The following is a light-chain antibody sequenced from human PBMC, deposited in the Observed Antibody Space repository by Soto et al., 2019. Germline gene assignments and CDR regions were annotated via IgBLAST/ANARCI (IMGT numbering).Light chain of an antibody. CDR1: SGHSSYA. Sequence: QPVLTQSPSASASLGASVKLTCTLSSGHSSYAIAWHQQQPEKGPLYLMKLNSDGRHRKGYGIPDRFSGYSSGAELYLIISSLQSEDEADYYCQTWGTGIHVFGTGTKLTVL. J-gene: IGLJ1*01. CDR3: QTWGTGIHV. CDR2: LNSDGRH. V-gene: IGLV4-69*01.